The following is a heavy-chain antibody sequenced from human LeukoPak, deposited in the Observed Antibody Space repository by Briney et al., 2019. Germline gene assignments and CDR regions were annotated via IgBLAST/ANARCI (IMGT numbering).Heavy chain of an antibody. CDR3: ARVGEAARNHYYYYYMDV. V-gene: IGHV3-21*01. Sequence: GGSLRLSCAASGFTFSSYSMNWVRQAPGKGLEWVSSISSSSSYIYYADSVKGRFTISRDNAKNSLYLQMNSLRAEDTAVYYCARVGEAARNHYYYYYMDVWGKGTTVTVSS. D-gene: IGHD6-6*01. CDR2: ISSSSSYI. CDR1: GFTFSSYS. J-gene: IGHJ6*03.